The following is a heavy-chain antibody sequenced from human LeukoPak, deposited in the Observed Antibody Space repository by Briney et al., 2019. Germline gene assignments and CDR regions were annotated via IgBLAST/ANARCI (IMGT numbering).Heavy chain of an antibody. CDR3: ARVGYGYGKHYYMDV. V-gene: IGHV3-21*01. Sequence: GGSLRLSCAASGFTFSSYSMNWVRQVPGKGLEWVSSISSSSSYIYYADSVKGRFTISRDNAKNSLYLQMNSLRAEDTAVYYCARVGYGYGKHYYMDVWGKGTTVTVSS. CDR2: ISSSSSYI. J-gene: IGHJ6*03. D-gene: IGHD5-18*01. CDR1: GFTFSSYS.